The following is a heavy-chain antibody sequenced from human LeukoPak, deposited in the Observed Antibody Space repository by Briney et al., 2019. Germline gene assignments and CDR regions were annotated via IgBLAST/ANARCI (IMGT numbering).Heavy chain of an antibody. CDR1: GGTLITHF. CDR2: IVPMIGIT. Sequence: GSSVKLSCKASGGTLITHFTSWVRQAPGQGLEWMGRIVPMIGITNYAQKFQGRVTITADKSTNTAYMEMINLRFEDTAVYYCARHSSRGQYYAFDFWGQGALVTVS. J-gene: IGHJ4*02. D-gene: IGHD3-3*01. V-gene: IGHV1-69*02. CDR3: ARHSSRGQYYAFDF.